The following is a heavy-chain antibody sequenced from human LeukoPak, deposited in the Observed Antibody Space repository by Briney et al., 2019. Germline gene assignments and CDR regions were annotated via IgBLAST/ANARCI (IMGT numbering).Heavy chain of an antibody. CDR2: INPNSGGT. Sequence: ASVKVCCKASGYTFTGYYMRWVRQAPGQGLEWMGWINPNSGGTKYAQKFQGRVTVTRDTSINTVYMQLNNLTSDDTAVYYCARERIVVVSLSDAIDIWGQGTMVTVSS. J-gene: IGHJ3*02. CDR1: GYTFTGYY. V-gene: IGHV1-2*02. CDR3: ARERIVVVSLSDAIDI. D-gene: IGHD2-15*01.